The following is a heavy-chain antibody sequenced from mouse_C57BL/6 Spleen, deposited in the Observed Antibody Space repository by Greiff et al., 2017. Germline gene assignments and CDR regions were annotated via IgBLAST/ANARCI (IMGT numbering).Heavy chain of an antibody. CDR2: IGGAGST. J-gene: IGHJ4*01. D-gene: IGHD4-1*01. CDR1: GFSLTSYG. V-gene: IGHV2-6*01. Sequence: VKLLESGPGLVAPSQSLSITCTVSGFSLTSYGVDWVRQSPGQGLEWLGVIGGAGSTNYYSALKSRLSISKDDSKSQVFLKMHSLQTDDTAMYYCASDRGTEAMDYWGQGTSVTVSS. CDR3: ASDRGTEAMDY.